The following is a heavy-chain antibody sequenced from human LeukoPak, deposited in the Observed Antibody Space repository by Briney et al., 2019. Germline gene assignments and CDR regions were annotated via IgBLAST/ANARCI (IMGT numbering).Heavy chain of an antibody. Sequence: PGGSLRLSCAASGFTFSSYWMSWVRQAPGKGLEWVANIKQGGSEKYYVDSVKGRFTISRDNAKNSLYLQMNSLRAEDTAVYYCARGADYSPTDFDYWGQGTLVTVSS. CDR1: GFTFSSYW. CDR3: ARGADYSPTDFDY. V-gene: IGHV3-7*01. CDR2: IKQGGSEK. D-gene: IGHD4-11*01. J-gene: IGHJ4*02.